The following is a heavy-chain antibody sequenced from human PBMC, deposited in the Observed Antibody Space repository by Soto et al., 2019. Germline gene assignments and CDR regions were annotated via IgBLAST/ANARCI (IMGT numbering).Heavy chain of an antibody. CDR1: GYTFTGYY. CDR3: ARSPQVWVVVAAYSGNWFDP. D-gene: IGHD2-15*01. J-gene: IGHJ5*02. Sequence: SVKVSCKASGYTFTGYYMHWVRQAPGQGLEWMGWINPNSGGTNYAQKFQGWVTMTRDTSISTAYMELSRLRSDDTAVYYCARSPQVWVVVAAYSGNWFDPWCQ. CDR2: INPNSGGT. V-gene: IGHV1-2*04.